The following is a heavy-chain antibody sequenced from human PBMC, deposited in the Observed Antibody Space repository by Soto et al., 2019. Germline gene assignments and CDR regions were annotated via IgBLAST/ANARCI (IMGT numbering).Heavy chain of an antibody. CDR1: GFTFSSSE. D-gene: IGHD1-26*01. V-gene: IGHV3-48*03. Sequence: EVQLLESGGGWVQPGGSLRLSCAVSGFTFSSSEMYWVRQAPGKGLEWISYIHPSGQPIFYADSVKGRFTISRDNANNSLFLQMNSLRAEDTAVYYCARRASRWGQGTMVTVSS. J-gene: IGHJ3*01. CDR3: ARRASR. CDR2: IHPSGQPI.